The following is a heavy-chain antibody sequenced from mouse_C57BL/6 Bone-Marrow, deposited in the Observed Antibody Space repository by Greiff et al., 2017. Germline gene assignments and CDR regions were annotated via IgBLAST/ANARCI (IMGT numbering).Heavy chain of an antibody. CDR3: ARSGPREGSFDY. CDR1: GYTFTSYW. J-gene: IGHJ2*03. Sequence: VQLQQPGAELVKPGASVKMSCKASGYTFTSYWITWVKQRPGQGLEWIGDIYPTSGHTNYNEKFKGKATLTVDKSSSTAYMQLSSLTSEDSAVCYCARSGPREGSFDYWGRGTGLTVSA. CDR2: IYPTSGHT. D-gene: IGHD3-1*01. V-gene: IGHV1-55*01.